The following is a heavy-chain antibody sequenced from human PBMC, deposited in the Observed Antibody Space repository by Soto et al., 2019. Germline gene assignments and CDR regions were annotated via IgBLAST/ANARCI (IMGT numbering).Heavy chain of an antibody. CDR3: ARGHCSSTSCYRPIAFDI. Sequence: QVQLQQWGAGLLKPSETLSLTCAVYGGSFSGYYWSWIRQPPGKGLEWIGEINHSGSTNYNPSLKSRVTISVDTSKNQFSLKLSSVTAADTAVYYCARGHCSSTSCYRPIAFDIWGQGTMVTVSS. J-gene: IGHJ3*02. CDR1: GGSFSGYY. V-gene: IGHV4-34*01. CDR2: INHSGST. D-gene: IGHD2-2*01.